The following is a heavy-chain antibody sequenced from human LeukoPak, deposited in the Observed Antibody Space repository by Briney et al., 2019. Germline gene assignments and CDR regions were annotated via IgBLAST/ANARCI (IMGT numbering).Heavy chain of an antibody. J-gene: IGHJ4*02. Sequence: GGSLRLSCAVSGITLSNYGMSWVRQAPGKGLEWVAGVSDSGGRTYYADSVRGRFTISRDNPKNTLYLQMNSLRAEDTAVYFCAKRGVVIRVILVGFHKEAYYFDSWGQGALVTVSS. D-gene: IGHD3-22*01. CDR2: VSDSGGRT. CDR1: GITLSNYG. CDR3: AKRGVVIRVILVGFHKEAYYFDS. V-gene: IGHV3-23*01.